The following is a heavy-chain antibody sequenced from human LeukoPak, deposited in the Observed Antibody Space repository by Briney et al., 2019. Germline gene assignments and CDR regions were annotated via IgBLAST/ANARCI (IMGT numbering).Heavy chain of an antibody. CDR1: GVSISSSSYY. V-gene: IGHV4-39*01. D-gene: IGHD3-9*01. CDR3: ARHGGGIDWLLPNWFDP. J-gene: IGHJ5*02. CDR2: IYYSGST. Sequence: PSETLSLTCTVSGVSISSSSYYWVWIPQPPGQGLEWIGSIYYSGSTYSNPSLKSRVTISVDTSKNQFSLKLSSVTAADTAVYYCARHGGGIDWLLPNWFDPWGQGTLVTVSS.